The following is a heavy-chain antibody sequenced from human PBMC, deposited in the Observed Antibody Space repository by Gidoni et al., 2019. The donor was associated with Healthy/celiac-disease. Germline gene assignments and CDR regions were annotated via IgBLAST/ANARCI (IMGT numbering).Heavy chain of an antibody. CDR3: ARSIGSYYGSGSYYNAPLFDY. Sequence: QVTLRESGPALVKPTPTLTLTCTFSGFSLSTSGLCVSWIRQPPGKALEWLALIDWDDDKYYSTSLKTRLTISKDTSKNQVVLTMTNMDPVDTATYYCARSIGSYYGSGSYYNAPLFDYWGQGTLVTVSS. D-gene: IGHD3-10*01. CDR2: IDWDDDK. J-gene: IGHJ4*02. CDR1: GFSLSTSGLC. V-gene: IGHV2-70*01.